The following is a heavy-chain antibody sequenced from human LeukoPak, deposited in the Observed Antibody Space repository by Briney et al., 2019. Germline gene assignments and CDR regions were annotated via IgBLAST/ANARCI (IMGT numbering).Heavy chain of an antibody. D-gene: IGHD5-18*01. CDR1: GYTFTGYY. V-gene: IGHV1-2*02. CDR2: INPNSGGT. Sequence: ASVKVSCKASGYTFTGYYMHWVRQAPGQGLEWMGWINPNSGGTNYAQKFQGRVTMTRDTSISTAYMELSRLRSDDTAVYYCARDREDTAMDGGDYYYYMDVWGKRTTVTISS. J-gene: IGHJ6*03. CDR3: ARDREDTAMDGGDYYYYMDV.